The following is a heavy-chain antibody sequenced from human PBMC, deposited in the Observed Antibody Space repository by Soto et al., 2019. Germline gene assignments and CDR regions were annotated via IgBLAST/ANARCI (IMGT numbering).Heavy chain of an antibody. CDR3: AGDFRFGESAYYGMDV. V-gene: IGHV1-69*08. CDR2: IIPILGIA. Sequence: QVQLVQSGAEVKKPGSSVKVSCKASGGTFSSYTISWVRQAPGQGLEWMGRIIPILGIANYAQKFQGRVTITADKSTSTAYMELSSLRSEDTAVYYCAGDFRFGESAYYGMDVWGQGTTVTVSS. D-gene: IGHD3-10*01. CDR1: GGTFSSYT. J-gene: IGHJ6*02.